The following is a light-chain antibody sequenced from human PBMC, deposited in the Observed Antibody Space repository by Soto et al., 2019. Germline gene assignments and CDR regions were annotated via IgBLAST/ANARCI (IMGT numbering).Light chain of an antibody. V-gene: IGLV2-14*01. Sequence: QSALTQPASVSGSPGQSITISCTGTSSDVGGYNYVSWYQQHPGKAPKLMIYDVSNRPSGVSNRFSGSKSGNTASLTISGLQAEDEADYYCSSYTRSSSDVFGTGTKHTVL. CDR2: DVS. J-gene: IGLJ1*01. CDR1: SSDVGGYNY. CDR3: SSYTRSSSDV.